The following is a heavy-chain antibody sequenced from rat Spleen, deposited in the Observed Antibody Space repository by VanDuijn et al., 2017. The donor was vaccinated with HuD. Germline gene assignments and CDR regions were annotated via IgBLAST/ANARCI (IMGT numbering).Heavy chain of an antibody. CDR3: STDDYRYWYFDF. Sequence: EVQLVESGGGLVQPGRSMLLSCAASGFSFSDCDMAWVRQAPTKGLEWVASITYDVSTTYYRDSLKGRFTISRDNAKNTLYLQMDSLRSEDTATYYCSTDDYRYWYFDFWGPGTMVTVSS. J-gene: IGHJ1*01. CDR2: ITYDVSTT. CDR1: GFSFSDCD. D-gene: IGHD1-7*01. V-gene: IGHV5-20*01.